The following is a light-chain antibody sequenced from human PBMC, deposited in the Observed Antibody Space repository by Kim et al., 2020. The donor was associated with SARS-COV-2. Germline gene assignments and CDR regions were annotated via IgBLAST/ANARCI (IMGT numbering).Light chain of an antibody. CDR3: QQYEQWSTSGYT. V-gene: IGKV3-20*01. CDR2: STS. Sequence: EIVLTQSPGTLSLSPGERVTLSCRASQTVNSKYLTWYQQKPGQAPKLLIYSTSIRATGIPDRFTAGGSATDFTLIISRLEPEDAAVYYCQQYEQWSTSGYTFGQGTKVDIK. J-gene: IGKJ2*01. CDR1: QTVNSKY.